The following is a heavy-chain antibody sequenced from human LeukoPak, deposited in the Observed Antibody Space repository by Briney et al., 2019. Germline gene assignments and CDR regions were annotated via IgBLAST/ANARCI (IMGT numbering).Heavy chain of an antibody. V-gene: IGHV1-69*05. J-gene: IGHJ6*03. Sequence: GASVKVSCKASGGTFSSYAISWVRQAPGQGLEWMGGIIPIFGTANYAQNFQGRVTITTDESTSTAYMELSSLRSEDTAVYYCARGQATELWFGELLYTPSYYYMDVWGKGTTVTVSS. CDR1: GGTFSSYA. D-gene: IGHD3-10*01. CDR2: IIPIFGTA. CDR3: ARGQATELWFGELLYTPSYYYMDV.